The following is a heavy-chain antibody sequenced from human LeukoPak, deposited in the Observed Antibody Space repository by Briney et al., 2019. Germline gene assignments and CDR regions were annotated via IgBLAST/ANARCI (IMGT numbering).Heavy chain of an antibody. CDR2: IKQDGSEK. Sequence: GGSLRLSCAASGFTFSSYWMSWVRQAPGKGLEWVANIKQDGSEKYYVDSVKGRFTISRDNAKNSPYLQMNSLRAEDTAVYYCARVLTTMVRGVPHFDYWGQGTLVTVSS. CDR3: ARVLTTMVRGVPHFDY. J-gene: IGHJ4*02. D-gene: IGHD3-10*01. CDR1: GFTFSSYW. V-gene: IGHV3-7*01.